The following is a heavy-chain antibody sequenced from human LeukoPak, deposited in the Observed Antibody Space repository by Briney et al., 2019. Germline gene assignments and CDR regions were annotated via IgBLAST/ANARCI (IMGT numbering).Heavy chain of an antibody. CDR1: GGSFSGYY. Sequence: SETLSLTCAVYGGSFSGYYWSWIRQPPGKGLEWIGEISHSGSTNYNPSLKSRVTISVDTSKNQFSLKLSSVTAADTAVYYCARGRVLEPYDYWGQGTLVTVSS. CDR2: ISHSGST. CDR3: ARGRVLEPYDY. D-gene: IGHD1-1*01. V-gene: IGHV4-34*01. J-gene: IGHJ4*02.